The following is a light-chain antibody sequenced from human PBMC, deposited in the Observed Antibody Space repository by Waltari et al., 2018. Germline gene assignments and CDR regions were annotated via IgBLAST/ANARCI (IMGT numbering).Light chain of an antibody. Sequence: QYVLTQPPSASGTPGQRVTISCSGSSSNIGSNTVNWYQQLPGTATKLRIYSNNQRPSAVPDRFSGSNSGTSAYLAISGRQSEDEADYYCAAWDDSLNCWVFGGGTKLTVL. J-gene: IGLJ3*02. V-gene: IGLV1-44*01. CDR2: SNN. CDR3: AAWDDSLNCWV. CDR1: SSNIGSNT.